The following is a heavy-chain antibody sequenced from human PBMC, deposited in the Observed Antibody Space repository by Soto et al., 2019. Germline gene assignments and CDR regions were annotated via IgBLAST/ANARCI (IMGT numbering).Heavy chain of an antibody. CDR3: ARDYGIAVAGTGRNWFDP. CDR2: TYYRSKWYN. D-gene: IGHD6-19*01. CDR1: GDSVSSNSAA. Sequence: SETLSLTCAISGDSVSSNSAAWNWIRQSPSRGLEWLGRTYYRSKWYNDYAVSVKSRITINPDTSKNQFSLQLNSVTPEDTAVYYCARDYGIAVAGTGRNWFDPWGQGTLVTVSS. J-gene: IGHJ5*02. V-gene: IGHV6-1*01.